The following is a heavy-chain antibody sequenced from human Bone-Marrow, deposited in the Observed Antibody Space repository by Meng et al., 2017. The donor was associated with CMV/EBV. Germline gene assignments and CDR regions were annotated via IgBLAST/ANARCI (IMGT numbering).Heavy chain of an antibody. CDR2: IYSGGSST. CDR1: GFTFSSYA. J-gene: IGHJ6*02. V-gene: IGHV3-23*03. D-gene: IGHD6-13*01. CDR3: AKETFGSSWYYYYGMDV. Sequence: GESLKISCAASGFTFSSYAMSWVRQAPGKGLEWVSVIYSGGSSTYYADFVKGRFTISRDNSKNTLYLQMNSLRAEDTAVYYCAKETFGSSWYYYYGMDVWGQGTTVTVSS.